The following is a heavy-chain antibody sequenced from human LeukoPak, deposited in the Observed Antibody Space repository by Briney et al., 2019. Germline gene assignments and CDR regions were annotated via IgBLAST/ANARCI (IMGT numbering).Heavy chain of an antibody. Sequence: SETLSLTCTVSGGSISSYYWSWIRQPAGKGLEWIGRIYTSGSTNYNPSLKSRVTMSVDTSKNQFSLKLSSVTAADTAVYYCARDGAHSGYVLHYYYGMDVWGQGTTVTVSS. V-gene: IGHV4-4*07. J-gene: IGHJ6*02. D-gene: IGHD5-12*01. CDR3: ARDGAHSGYVLHYYYGMDV. CDR2: IYTSGST. CDR1: GGSISSYY.